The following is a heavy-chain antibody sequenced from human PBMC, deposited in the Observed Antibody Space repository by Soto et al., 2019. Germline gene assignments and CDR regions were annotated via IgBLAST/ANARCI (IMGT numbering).Heavy chain of an antibody. V-gene: IGHV1-69*01. D-gene: IGHD3-16*01. CDR3: ARSFMKSRRGGVAFDY. J-gene: IGHJ4*02. CDR2: IVPIDGST. CDR1: GGTISSFG. Sequence: QVQLVQSGAEVKKPGSSVKVSCTTSGGTISSFGMNWVRQAPGQGREWTGGIVPIDGSTKYAEKFQGRVTITADASTSTVYMDLSSLRSEDTAVYYCARSFMKSRRGGVAFDYWGQGTLLTVSP.